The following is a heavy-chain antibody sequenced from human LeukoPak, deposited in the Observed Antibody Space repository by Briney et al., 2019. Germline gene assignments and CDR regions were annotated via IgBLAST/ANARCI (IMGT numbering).Heavy chain of an antibody. CDR1: GFIVSYNY. CDR3: ARDSSVTTVDY. J-gene: IGHJ4*02. D-gene: IGHD4-17*01. V-gene: IGHV3-66*01. CDR2: IYTSGGT. Sequence: PGGSLRLSCAASGFIVSYNYMTWVRQAPGKGLEWVAVIYTSGGTYYADSVKGRFTISRDNSKNTLYLQMNSLRAEDTAVYYCARDSSVTTVDYWGQGTLVTVSS.